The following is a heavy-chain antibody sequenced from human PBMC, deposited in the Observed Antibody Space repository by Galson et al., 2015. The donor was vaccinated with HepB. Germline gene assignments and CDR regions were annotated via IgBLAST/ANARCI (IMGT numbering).Heavy chain of an antibody. CDR2: INSDGSST. CDR1: GFTFSRYW. J-gene: IGHJ6*02. Sequence: SLRLSCAASGFTFSRYWMHWVRQAPGKGLVWVSRINSDGSSTTYADSVKGRFTISKGNAKNTLYLQMSSLRAEDTAVYYCVRDNYYGMDVWGQGTTVTVSS. V-gene: IGHV3-74*01. CDR3: VRDNYYGMDV.